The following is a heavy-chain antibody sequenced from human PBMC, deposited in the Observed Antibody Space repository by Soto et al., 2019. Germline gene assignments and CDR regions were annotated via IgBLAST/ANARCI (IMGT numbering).Heavy chain of an antibody. J-gene: IGHJ3*02. V-gene: IGHV1-18*01. D-gene: IGHD6-13*01. CDR2: ISTYNGNT. CDR1: GYTFTSYG. Sequence: ASVKVSCKASGYTFTSYGISWVRQAPGHGPEWMGRISTYNGNTNYVQKLQGRVTMTTDTSSNTAYLELRSLRYDDTAVYYCARDPGYSTTWHQVFDISAQGTMVTGSS. CDR3: ARDPGYSTTWHQVFDI.